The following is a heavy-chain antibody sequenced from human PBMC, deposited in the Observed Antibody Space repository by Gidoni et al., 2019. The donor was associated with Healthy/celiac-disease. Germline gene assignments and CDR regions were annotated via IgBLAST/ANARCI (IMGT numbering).Heavy chain of an antibody. CDR1: GFTFGDYA. CDR2: IRSKAYGGTT. J-gene: IGHJ4*02. Sequence: EVQLVESGGGLVQPGRSLRLSCTASGFTFGDYAMSWVRQAPGKGLEWVGFIRSKAYGGTTEYAASVKGRFTISRDDSKSIAYLQMNSLKTEDTAVYYCTGGAPIFDWGQGTLVTVSS. CDR3: TGGAPIFD. D-gene: IGHD3-10*01. V-gene: IGHV3-49*04.